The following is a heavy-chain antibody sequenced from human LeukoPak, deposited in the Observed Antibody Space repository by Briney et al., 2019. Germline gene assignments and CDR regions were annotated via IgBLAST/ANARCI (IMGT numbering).Heavy chain of an antibody. CDR2: INHGGNT. Sequence: KPSETLSLTCAVYGGSFSGYYWSWIRQPPGKGLEWIGEINHGGNTNYNASLNSRITMSVDTPTKHFSLKLTSVTAADTAVYYCAITFYDISTGYHKHFDYWGQGNLVTVSS. V-gene: IGHV4-34*01. CDR3: AITFYDISTGYHKHFDY. J-gene: IGHJ4*02. CDR1: GGSFSGYY. D-gene: IGHD3-9*01.